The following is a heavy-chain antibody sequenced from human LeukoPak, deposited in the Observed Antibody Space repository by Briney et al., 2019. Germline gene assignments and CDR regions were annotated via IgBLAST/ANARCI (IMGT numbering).Heavy chain of an antibody. D-gene: IGHD6-13*01. CDR3: ARGQQWFDP. Sequence: PSETLSLTCTVSGGSISSYYWSWIRQPPGKGLEWIGYIYYSGSTNYNPSPKSRVTISVDTSKNQLSLKLSSVTAADTAVYYCARGQQWFDPWGQGTLVTVSS. J-gene: IGHJ5*02. CDR1: GGSISSYY. CDR2: IYYSGST. V-gene: IGHV4-59*12.